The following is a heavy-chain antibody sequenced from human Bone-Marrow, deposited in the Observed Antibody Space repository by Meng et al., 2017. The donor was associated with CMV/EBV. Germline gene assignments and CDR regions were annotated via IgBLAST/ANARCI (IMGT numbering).Heavy chain of an antibody. J-gene: IGHJ6*01. V-gene: IGHV3-20*04. CDR3: ARGGPARRIVGATTWALGYYYYGMDV. Sequence: GESLKISCAASGFNFDDYGMNWVRQAPGRGLEWVSGVNWNGGSTAYAGSVKGRFTISRDNAKNSLYLQMNSLRAEDTAVYYCARGGPARRIVGATTWALGYYYYGMDVWGQGTTVTVSS. CDR2: VNWNGGST. CDR1: GFNFDDYG. D-gene: IGHD1-26*01.